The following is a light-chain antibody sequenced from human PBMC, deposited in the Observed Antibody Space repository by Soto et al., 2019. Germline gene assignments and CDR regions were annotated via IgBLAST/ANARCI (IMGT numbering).Light chain of an antibody. V-gene: IGLV2-14*01. CDR1: SSDIGGYNY. CDR2: EVS. CDR3: SSHTTSNTQV. Sequence: QSALTQPASVSGSPGQSITISCTGTSSDIGGYNYVSWYQQHPGNPPKLMIYEVSNRPSGVSNRFSGSKSGNTASLTISGLQAEDEADYYCSSHTTSNTQVFGGGTELTVL. J-gene: IGLJ3*02.